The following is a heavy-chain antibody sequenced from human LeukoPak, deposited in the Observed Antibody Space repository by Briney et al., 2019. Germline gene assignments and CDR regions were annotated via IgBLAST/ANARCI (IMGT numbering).Heavy chain of an antibody. D-gene: IGHD2-15*01. V-gene: IGHV5-51*01. Sequence: GESLKISCKGSGYSFTSYWIGWVRQMPGKGLEWMGIIYPGDSGTRYSPSFQGQVTISADKSISTAYLQWSSLKASDTAMYYCARRFRYCSGGSCYYFDYWGQGTLVTVSS. CDR1: GYSFTSYW. J-gene: IGHJ4*02. CDR3: ARRFRYCSGGSCYYFDY. CDR2: IYPGDSGT.